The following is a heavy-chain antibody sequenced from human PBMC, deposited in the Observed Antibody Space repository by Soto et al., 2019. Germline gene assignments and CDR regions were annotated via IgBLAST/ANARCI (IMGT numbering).Heavy chain of an antibody. V-gene: IGHV4-59*12. CDR2: IYYSGRK. CDR3: ARDNWRTRVMDY. Sequence: PSETLSLTCTVSGGSISSYYWSWIRQPPGKGLEWIGYIYYSGRKNYKTYLKTRVTISVDTSKNQFSTKLSSVTAADTAVYYCARDNWRTRVMDYWGQGALVTVSS. J-gene: IGHJ4*02. CDR1: GGSISSYY. D-gene: IGHD1-20*01.